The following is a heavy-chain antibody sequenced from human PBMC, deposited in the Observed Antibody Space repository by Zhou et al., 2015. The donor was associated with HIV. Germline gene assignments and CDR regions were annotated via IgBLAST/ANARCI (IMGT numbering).Heavy chain of an antibody. Sequence: QVQLVESGGGVVQPGRSLRLSCAASGFTFNTYGMHWVRQAPGKGLEWLAIILYDGTNKYYADSVKGRFTISRDNSKNTLYLQMNSLRAEDTAVYYCAKVSQAYYSGNYFDYWGQGTLVTVSS. J-gene: IGHJ4*02. CDR2: ILYDGTNK. V-gene: IGHV3-30*18. D-gene: IGHD4-11*01. CDR1: GFTFNTYG. CDR3: AKVSQAYYSGNYFDY.